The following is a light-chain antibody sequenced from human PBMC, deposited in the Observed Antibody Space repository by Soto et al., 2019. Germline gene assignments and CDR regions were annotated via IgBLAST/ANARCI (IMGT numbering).Light chain of an antibody. CDR3: QQYNNWIT. CDR2: AAS. CDR1: QSISIN. V-gene: IGKV3-15*01. Sequence: EIVMTHSPATLSVSPGERAMLSCSASQSISINLAWYQQKPGQAPRLLIYAASNRATGVPARFSGSWSGTEFTLTISRLQSEDFAVYYCQQYNNWITFGQGTRLEIK. J-gene: IGKJ5*01.